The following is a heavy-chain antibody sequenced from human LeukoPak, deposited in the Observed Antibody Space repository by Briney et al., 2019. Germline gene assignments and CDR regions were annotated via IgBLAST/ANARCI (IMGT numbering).Heavy chain of an antibody. V-gene: IGHV4-59*08. CDR2: IYYSGST. CDR1: GGSFSGYY. D-gene: IGHD6-13*01. CDR3: ARTYSSSWLVAYGMDV. Sequence: SETLSLTCAVYGGSFSGYYWSWIRQPPGKGLEWIGYIYYSGSTNYNPSLKSRVTISVDTSKNQFSLKLSSVTAADTAVYYCARTYSSSWLVAYGMDVWGQGTLVTVSS. J-gene: IGHJ6*02.